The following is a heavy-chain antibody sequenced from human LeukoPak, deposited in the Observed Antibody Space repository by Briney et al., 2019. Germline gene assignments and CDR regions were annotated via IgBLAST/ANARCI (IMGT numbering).Heavy chain of an antibody. Sequence: GESLKISCKGSGYSFTNYWIGWVRQMPGKSLEWMGIIYPGDSDTRYSPSFQGQVTFSADKSTSTAYLQWSSLKASDTAMYYCARRSSGWYQDYWGQGTPVTVSS. CDR2: IYPGDSDT. D-gene: IGHD6-19*01. J-gene: IGHJ4*02. V-gene: IGHV5-51*01. CDR3: ARRSSGWYQDY. CDR1: GYSFTNYW.